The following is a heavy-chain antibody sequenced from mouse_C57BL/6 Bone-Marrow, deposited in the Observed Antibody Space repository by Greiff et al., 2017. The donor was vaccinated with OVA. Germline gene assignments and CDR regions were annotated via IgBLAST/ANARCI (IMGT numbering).Heavy chain of an antibody. J-gene: IGHJ4*01. Sequence: QVQLQQSGPELVKPGASVKISCKASGYTFTDYSINWVKQRPGQGLEWIGWFYPGSGSTYYNEKFKGKATLTVDKSSSTAYVLLSSLTSDDSAVYFSARAAPYAMDYWGQGTSVTVSS. CDR2: FYPGSGST. CDR3: ARAAPYAMDY. CDR1: GYTFTDYS. V-gene: IGHV1-75*01.